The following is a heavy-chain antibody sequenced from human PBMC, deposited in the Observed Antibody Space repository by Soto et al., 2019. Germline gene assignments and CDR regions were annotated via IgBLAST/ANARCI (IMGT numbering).Heavy chain of an antibody. Sequence: GGYLRLSCAASGFTFSSYEMSWVRQAPGKGLEWVSAISGSGGSTYYADSVKGRFTISRDNSKNTLYLQMNSLRAEDTAVYYCAKLDDIVVVPAAAFDYWGQGTLVTASS. CDR1: GFTFSSYE. CDR3: AKLDDIVVVPAAAFDY. V-gene: IGHV3-23*01. D-gene: IGHD2-2*01. CDR2: ISGSGGST. J-gene: IGHJ4*02.